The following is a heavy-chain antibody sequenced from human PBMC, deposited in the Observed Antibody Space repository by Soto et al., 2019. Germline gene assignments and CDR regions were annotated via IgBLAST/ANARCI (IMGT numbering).Heavy chain of an antibody. CDR2: ISWNSGSI. CDR1: GFTFDDYA. J-gene: IGHJ3*02. CDR3: AKALRSDAFDI. Sequence: EVQLVESGGGLVQPGRSLRLSCAASGFTFDDYAMTWVRQAPGKGLEWGSGISWNSGSIGYAESVKGRFTISRDNAKNSLYLQMNSLRAEDTALYYCAKALRSDAFDICGQGTMVTVSS. D-gene: IGHD3-16*01. V-gene: IGHV3-9*01.